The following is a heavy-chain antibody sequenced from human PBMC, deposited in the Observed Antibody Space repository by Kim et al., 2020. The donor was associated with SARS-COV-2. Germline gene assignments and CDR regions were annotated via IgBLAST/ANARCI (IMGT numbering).Heavy chain of an antibody. CDR2: MNPNSGNT. V-gene: IGHV1-8*01. CDR3: AREGHEGGYCT. Sequence: ASVKVSCKASGYTFTSYDINWVRQATGQGLEWMGWMNPNSGNTSYAQKFKGTAPMTTNTTASTAYRAPIRLRYEDTALHFCAREGHEGGYCTWGQGTMV. J-gene: IGHJ3*01. D-gene: IGHD2-21*01. CDR1: GYTFTSYD.